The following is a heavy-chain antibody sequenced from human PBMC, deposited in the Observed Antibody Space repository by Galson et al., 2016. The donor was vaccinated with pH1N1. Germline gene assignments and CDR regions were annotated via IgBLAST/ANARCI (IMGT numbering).Heavy chain of an antibody. Sequence: SVKVSCKASGYTFTYYAMNWVRQAPGQGLEWMGWINTNTGNPTYAQGFTGRFVFPLDTSVSTAYLQISSLKAEGTAVYYCARNCSSSSCHVDYWGQGTLVTVSS. V-gene: IGHV7-4-1*02. J-gene: IGHJ4*02. CDR1: GYTFTYYA. D-gene: IGHD2-2*01. CDR3: ARNCSSSSCHVDY. CDR2: INTNTGNP.